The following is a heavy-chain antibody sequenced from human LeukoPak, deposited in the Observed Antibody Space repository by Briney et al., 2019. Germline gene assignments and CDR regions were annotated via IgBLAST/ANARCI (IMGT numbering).Heavy chain of an antibody. D-gene: IGHD3-22*01. CDR1: GFTFSSYW. V-gene: IGHV3-7*01. CDR2: IKQDGSEK. J-gene: IGHJ3*02. CDR3: AREQRLYYYDSSAYYKGAFDI. Sequence: PGGSLRLSCAASGFTFSSYWMSWVRQAPGKGLEWVANIKQDGSEKYYVDSVKGRFTFSRDNAKNSLYLQMNSLRAEDTAVYYCAREQRLYYYDSSAYYKGAFDIWGQGTMVTVSS.